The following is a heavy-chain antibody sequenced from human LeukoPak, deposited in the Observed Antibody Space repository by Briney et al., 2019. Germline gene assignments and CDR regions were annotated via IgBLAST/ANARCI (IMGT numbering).Heavy chain of an antibody. CDR2: IYYSGST. V-gene: IGHV4-31*03. D-gene: IGHD3-3*01. Sequence: SQTLSLTCTVSGGSMSSGGYCWSWIRQHPGKGLEWIGYIYYSGSTYYNPSLKSRVTISVDTSKNQFSLKLSSVTAADTAVYYCARGGRYAYYDFWSGYTNWFDPWGQGTLVTVSS. J-gene: IGHJ5*02. CDR3: ARGGRYAYYDFWSGYTNWFDP. CDR1: GGSMSSGGYC.